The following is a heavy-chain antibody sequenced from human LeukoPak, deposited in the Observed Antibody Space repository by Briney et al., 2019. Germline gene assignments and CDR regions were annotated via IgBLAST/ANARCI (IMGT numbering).Heavy chain of an antibody. CDR3: ARAPQIGFSGFDKNY. CDR2: INSDGSRI. V-gene: IGHV3-74*01. J-gene: IGHJ4*02. CDR1: GFTLSDYW. D-gene: IGHD5-12*01. Sequence: GGSLRLSCAASGFTLSDYWMHWVRQAPGKGLVWVSRINSDGSRIIYSDSVKGRFTISRDNAKNTVYLQMNSLRADDTAVYFCARAPQIGFSGFDKNYWGQGTLVTVSS.